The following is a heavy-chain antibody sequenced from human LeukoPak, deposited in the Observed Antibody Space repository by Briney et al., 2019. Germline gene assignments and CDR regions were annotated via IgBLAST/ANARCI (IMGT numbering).Heavy chain of an antibody. V-gene: IGHV4-4*07. CDR1: GGSISTYS. CDR3: ARQVGSSWYLDY. J-gene: IGHJ4*02. D-gene: IGHD6-13*01. Sequence: PSETLSLTCTVSGGSISTYSWTWIRQPAGKGLEWIGHIYTSGRTNYNTSLESRLSMSVDTSKSQFSLKLSSVTAADTAVYYCARQVGSSWYLDYWGQGTLVTVSS. CDR2: IYTSGRT.